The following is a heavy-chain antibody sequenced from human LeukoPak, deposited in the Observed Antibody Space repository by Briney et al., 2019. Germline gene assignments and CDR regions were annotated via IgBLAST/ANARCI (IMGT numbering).Heavy chain of an antibody. CDR2: LYRSGST. V-gene: IGHV4-38-2*02. CDR3: ARDSRIAVPGFYYFDY. J-gene: IGHJ4*02. CDR1: GYSISSDYY. D-gene: IGHD6-19*01. Sequence: PSETLSLTCTVSGYSISSDYYWGWIRQPPGKGLGWIGSLYRSGSTYYNPSLSSRVTISLDTSKNQFSLKLSSVTAANTAVYYCARDSRIAVPGFYYFDYWGQGTLVTVSS.